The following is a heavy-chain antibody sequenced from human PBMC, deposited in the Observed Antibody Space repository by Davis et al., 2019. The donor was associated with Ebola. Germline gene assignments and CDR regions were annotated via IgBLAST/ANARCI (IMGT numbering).Heavy chain of an antibody. J-gene: IGHJ6*02. D-gene: IGHD3-10*01. V-gene: IGHV3-7*01. CDR3: ARVIRYYYYYGMDV. Sequence: GESLKISCAASGFTFSSHWMNWVRQAPGKGLEWVANIKQDGSEKYYVDSVKGRFTISRDNAKNSLYLQMNSLRVEDTAVYYCARVIRYYYYYGMDVWGQGTTVTVSS. CDR2: IKQDGSEK. CDR1: GFTFSSHW.